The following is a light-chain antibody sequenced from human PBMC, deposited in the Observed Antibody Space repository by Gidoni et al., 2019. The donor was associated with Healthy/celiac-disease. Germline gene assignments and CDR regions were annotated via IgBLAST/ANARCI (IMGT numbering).Light chain of an antibody. CDR3: QQRSNWPPIT. J-gene: IGKJ3*01. CDR2: DAS. CDR1: QIVSSD. V-gene: IGKV3-11*01. Sequence: EIVLTKSPATLSLSPGERATLPCRASQIVSSDLAWYQQKPGQAPRLLIYDASNRATGIPPRFSGSGSGTDFTLTISILEPEDFAVYDCQQRSNWPPITFGPXTKVDIK.